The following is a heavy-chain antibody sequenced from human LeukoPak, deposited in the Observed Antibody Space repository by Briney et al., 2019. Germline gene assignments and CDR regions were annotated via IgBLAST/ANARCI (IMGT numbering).Heavy chain of an antibody. V-gene: IGHV1-2*02. CDR3: ARDGRYSSSWTEPNY. CDR2: INPNSGGT. Sequence: SVKVSCKASGYTFTGYYMHWVRQAPGQGLEWMGWINPNSGGTNYAQKFQGRVTMTRDTSISTAYMELSRLRSDDTAVYYCARDGRYSSSWTEPNYWGQGTLVTVSS. J-gene: IGHJ4*02. CDR1: GYTFTGYY. D-gene: IGHD6-13*01.